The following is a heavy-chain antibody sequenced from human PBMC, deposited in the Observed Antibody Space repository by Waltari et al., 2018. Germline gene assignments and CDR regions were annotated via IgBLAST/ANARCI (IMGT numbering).Heavy chain of an antibody. CDR3: ARGANSYGQYYFDY. D-gene: IGHD5-18*01. J-gene: IGHJ4*02. CDR2: IYYSVST. CDR1: GGSISSGGYY. V-gene: IGHV4-31*03. Sequence: QVQLQESGPGLVKPSQTLSLTCTVSGGSISSGGYYWSWIRQHPGKGLEWIGYIYYSVSTYYNPSLKSRVTISVDTSKNQFSLKLSSVTAADTAVYYCARGANSYGQYYFDYWGQGTLVTVSS.